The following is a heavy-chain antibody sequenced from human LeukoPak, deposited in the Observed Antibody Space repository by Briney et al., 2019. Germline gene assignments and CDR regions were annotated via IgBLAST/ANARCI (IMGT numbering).Heavy chain of an antibody. J-gene: IGHJ4*02. CDR1: GGSFSGYY. CDR2: INHSGST. CDR3: ARRRATMVRGAPYYFDY. V-gene: IGHV4-34*01. D-gene: IGHD3-10*01. Sequence: SETLSLTCAVYGGSFSGYYWSWIRQPPGKGLEWIGEINHSGSTNYNPSLKSRVTISVDTPKNQFSLKLSSVTAVDTAVYYCARRRATMVRGAPYYFDYWGQGTLVTVSS.